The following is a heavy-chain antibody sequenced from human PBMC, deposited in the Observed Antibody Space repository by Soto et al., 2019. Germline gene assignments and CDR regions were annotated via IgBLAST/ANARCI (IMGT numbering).Heavy chain of an antibody. V-gene: IGHV6-1*01. CDR1: GYSVSSNSAG. Sequence: SHTLSLTCVISGYSVSSNSAGLNRIRQSPSRGLEWLGRTYYKSKWNNDYALSVKSRITINPDTSKNQFSLHLYSVTPEDTAVYYCTGITWFRGMDVWGQGTPVTVSS. CDR2: TYYKSKWNN. D-gene: IGHD3-10*01. CDR3: TGITWFRGMDV. J-gene: IGHJ6*02.